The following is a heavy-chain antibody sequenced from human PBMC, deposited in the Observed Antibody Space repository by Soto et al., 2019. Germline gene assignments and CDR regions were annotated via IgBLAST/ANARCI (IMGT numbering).Heavy chain of an antibody. D-gene: IGHD2-21*01. Sequence: QPGGSLRLSCAASGFAFSSNVMSWVRQAPGKGLEWVSVIYSGGSTYYADSVKGRFTISRDSSKNTLYLQMNSLRAEDTAVYYCARGFQSSFGYWGQGTLVTVSS. CDR2: IYSGGST. CDR1: GFAFSSNV. CDR3: ARGFQSSFGY. J-gene: IGHJ4*02. V-gene: IGHV3-53*01.